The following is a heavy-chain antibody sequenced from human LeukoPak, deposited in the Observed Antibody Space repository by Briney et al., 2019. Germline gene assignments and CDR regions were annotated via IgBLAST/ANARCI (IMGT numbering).Heavy chain of an antibody. D-gene: IGHD3-3*02. CDR3: ARVISNPGTYYYYMDV. V-gene: IGHV4-39*07. CDR2: IYHSGST. J-gene: IGHJ6*03. Sequence: RASQTLSLTCTVSGASISSGSNSWGWIRQPAGKGLEWIGSIYHSGSTYYNPSLKSRVTISVDTSKNQFSLKLSSVTAADTAVYYCARVISNPGTYYYYMDVWGKGTTVTVSS. CDR1: GASISSGSNS.